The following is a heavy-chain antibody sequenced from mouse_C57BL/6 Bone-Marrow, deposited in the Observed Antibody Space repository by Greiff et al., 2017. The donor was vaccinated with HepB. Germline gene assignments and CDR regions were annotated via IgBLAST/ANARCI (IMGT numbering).Heavy chain of an antibody. V-gene: IGHV1-69*01. J-gene: IGHJ1*03. Sequence: QVQLQQPGAELVMPGASVKLSCKASGYTFTSYWMHWVKQRPGQGLEWIGEIDPSDSYTNYNQKFKGKSTLTVDKSSSTAYMQLSSLTSEDSAVYYCARTTVVGGGYFDVWGTGTTVTVSS. D-gene: IGHD1-1*01. CDR2: IDPSDSYT. CDR3: ARTTVVGGGYFDV. CDR1: GYTFTSYW.